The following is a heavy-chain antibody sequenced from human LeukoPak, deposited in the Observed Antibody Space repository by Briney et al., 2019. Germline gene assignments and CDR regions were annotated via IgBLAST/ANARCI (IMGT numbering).Heavy chain of an antibody. Sequence: GGSLRLSCAASGFTFINYWMHWVRQAPGEGLVWVSRIITDGSVTSYADSVKGRFTISRDNAKNTLYLQMNSLRAEDTAVYYCASSGQDDYWGQGTLVTVSS. D-gene: IGHD2-15*01. CDR1: GFTFINYW. J-gene: IGHJ4*02. V-gene: IGHV3-74*01. CDR2: IITDGSVT. CDR3: ASSGQDDY.